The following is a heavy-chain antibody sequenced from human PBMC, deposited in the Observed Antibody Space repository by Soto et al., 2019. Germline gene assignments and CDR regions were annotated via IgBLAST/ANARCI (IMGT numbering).Heavy chain of an antibody. CDR2: ISPFNGHT. D-gene: IGHD2-2*01. CDR1: GYTFINFG. Sequence: ASVKVSCKTSGYTFINFGIGWVRQAPGQGLEWMGWISPFNGHTHYAQKFQGRVSLTTDTSTSTAFLELRSLTYDDTAVYYCACYPPRASPGLSCLDPWGQGTLVTVSS. CDR3: ACYPPRASPGLSCLDP. J-gene: IGHJ5*02. V-gene: IGHV1-18*01.